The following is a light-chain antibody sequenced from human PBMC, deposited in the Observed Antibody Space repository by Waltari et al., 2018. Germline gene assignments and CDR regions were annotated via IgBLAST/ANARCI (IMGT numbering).Light chain of an antibody. CDR3: CSYAGRSTLV. Sequence: QSALTQPASVSGSPGQSITISCSGTSSDVGASNLISWYQQHPGKVPKLMIYEVNKRPSGVSNRFSGSKSDNTASLTISGLQAEDEADYYCCSYAGRSTLVFGGGTKLTVL. J-gene: IGLJ3*02. CDR1: SSDVGASNL. V-gene: IGLV2-23*02. CDR2: EVN.